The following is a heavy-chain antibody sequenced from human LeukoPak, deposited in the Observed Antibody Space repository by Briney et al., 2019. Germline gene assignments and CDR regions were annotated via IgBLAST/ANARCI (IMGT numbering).Heavy chain of an antibody. J-gene: IGHJ4*02. Sequence: PGGSLRLSCAASGFSFSTYWVSWVRQTPEKGLEFVANIDQGGSVRNYMDSLKGRCTISRDNAKKSLYLEINSLRADDTAVYYCARDPESSSFDLWGRGALVTVSS. CDR2: IDQGGSVR. V-gene: IGHV3-7*01. CDR1: GFSFSTYW. D-gene: IGHD6-13*01. CDR3: ARDPESSSFDL.